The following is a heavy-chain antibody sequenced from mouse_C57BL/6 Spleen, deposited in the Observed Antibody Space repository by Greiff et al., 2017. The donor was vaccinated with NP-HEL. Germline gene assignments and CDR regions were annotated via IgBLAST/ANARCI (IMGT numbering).Heavy chain of an antibody. Sequence: EVQGVESGPELVKPGASVKIPCKASGYTFTDYNMDWVKQSHGKSLEWIGDINPNNGGTIYNQKFKGKATLTVDKSSGTAYMELRSLTSEDTAVYYCARNGNYEGSAMDYWGQGTSVTVSS. CDR2: INPNNGGT. CDR3: ARNGNYEGSAMDY. D-gene: IGHD2-1*01. V-gene: IGHV1-18*01. CDR1: GYTFTDYN. J-gene: IGHJ4*01.